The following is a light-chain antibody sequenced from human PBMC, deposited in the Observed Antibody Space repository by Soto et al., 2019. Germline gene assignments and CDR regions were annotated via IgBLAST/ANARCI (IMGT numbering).Light chain of an antibody. CDR1: SSNIGAGYD. J-gene: IGLJ3*02. V-gene: IGLV1-40*01. CDR2: GNS. Sequence: QSVLTQPPSVSGAPGQRVTISCTGSSSNIGAGYDVHWYQQLPGTAPKLLIDGNSNRPSGVPDRFSGSKSVTSASLAITGLQAEDEADYYCQSYDSSLSALFGGGTKLTVL. CDR3: QSYDSSLSAL.